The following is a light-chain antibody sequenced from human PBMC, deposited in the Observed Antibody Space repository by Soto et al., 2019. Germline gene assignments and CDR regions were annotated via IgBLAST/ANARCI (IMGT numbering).Light chain of an antibody. Sequence: DIQMTQSPSSLSASVGDRVTITCRASQSISSYLNWYQQKPGKAPNLLIYAASSLQSGVPSRFSGSGSGTDFTLTISILQPEDFATYYCQQSYSTFWTFGQGTKV. CDR3: QQSYSTFWT. CDR2: AAS. V-gene: IGKV1-39*01. J-gene: IGKJ1*01. CDR1: QSISSY.